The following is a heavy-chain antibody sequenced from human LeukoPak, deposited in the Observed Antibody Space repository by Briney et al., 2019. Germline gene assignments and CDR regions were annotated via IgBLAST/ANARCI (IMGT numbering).Heavy chain of an antibody. CDR3: ARDRGMATVAGMDV. V-gene: IGHV1-2*02. D-gene: IGHD5-24*01. J-gene: IGHJ6*02. Sequence: ASMKVSCKASGYTLTAYFMHSVRQAPGHGLEEMGESKSNSGDTSYAQKFQGRETRARDTSISTVYMDLSRLTSDDTAVYYCARDRGMATVAGMDVWGQGTTVIVSS. CDR1: GYTLTAYF. CDR2: SKSNSGDT.